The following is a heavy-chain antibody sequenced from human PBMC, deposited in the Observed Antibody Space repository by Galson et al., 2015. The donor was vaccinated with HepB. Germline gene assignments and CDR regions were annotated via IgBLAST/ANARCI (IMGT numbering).Heavy chain of an antibody. CDR3: ARDSAGLDY. V-gene: IGHV4-61*02. D-gene: IGHD6-13*01. CDR2: FYTSGST. CDR1: GGSISSGSYS. J-gene: IGHJ4*02. Sequence: TLSLTCTVSGGSISSGSYSWNWIRQPAGKGLEWIGLFYTSGSTSYNPSLKSRATMSVDTSRNQVSLNLNSVTAAYTAVYYCARDSAGLDYWGQGTLVTVSS.